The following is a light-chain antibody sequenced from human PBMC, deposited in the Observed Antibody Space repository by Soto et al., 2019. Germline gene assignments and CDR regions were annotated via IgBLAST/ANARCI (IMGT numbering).Light chain of an antibody. V-gene: IGKV1-5*01. CDR3: QQFNTSPGT. CDR1: QTISSW. CDR2: AAS. J-gene: IGKJ1*01. Sequence: DIQMTQSPSTLSGSVGGRVTITCRASQTISSWLAWYQQKPGKAPKLLIYAASTLQSGVPPRFSGSGSGTDFTLTISCLQSEDFATYYCQQFNTSPGTVGQGTKVDIK.